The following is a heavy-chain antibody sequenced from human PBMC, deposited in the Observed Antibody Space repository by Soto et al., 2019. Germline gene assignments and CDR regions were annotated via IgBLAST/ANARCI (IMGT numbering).Heavy chain of an antibody. CDR1: VFTFSNNW. Sequence: PGGSLRLSCAFSVFTFSNNWMSWVSQAPGKGLELVANIKKDGSDKYYVDSLKGRFTISRDNAKTTLYLQMNSLRAEDTDVYYCASGRYTSGWYPDYFDYWGQGTLVTVSS. CDR2: IKKDGSDK. V-gene: IGHV3-7*03. J-gene: IGHJ4*02. CDR3: ASGRYTSGWYPDYFDY. D-gene: IGHD6-19*01.